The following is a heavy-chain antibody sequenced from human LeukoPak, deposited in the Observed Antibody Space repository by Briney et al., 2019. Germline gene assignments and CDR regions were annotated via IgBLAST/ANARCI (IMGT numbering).Heavy chain of an antibody. D-gene: IGHD4-17*01. CDR1: GFTFSGQA. V-gene: IGHV3-23*01. CDR3: AKGHTVGAY. J-gene: IGHJ4*02. CDR2: ISGGGNT. Sequence: PGGSLRLSCAASGFTFSGQAMSWVRQAPGKGLEWVSAISGGGNTYYADSVKGRFTISRDNSKNTLYLQMNSLRAEDTALYSCAKGHTVGAYWGQGTQVIVSS.